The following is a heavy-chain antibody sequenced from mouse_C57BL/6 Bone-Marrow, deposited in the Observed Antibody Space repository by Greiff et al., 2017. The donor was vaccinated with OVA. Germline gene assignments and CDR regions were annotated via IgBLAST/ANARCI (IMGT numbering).Heavy chain of an antibody. D-gene: IGHD2-13*01. CDR1: GFTFSDYG. CDR3: ARTGDDWYFDV. CDR2: ISNLAYSI. V-gene: IGHV5-15*01. J-gene: IGHJ1*03. Sequence: EVMLVESGGGLVQPGGSLKLSCAASGFTFSDYGMAWVRQAPRKGPAWVAFISNLAYSIYYADTVTGRFTISRENAKNTLYLEMSSLRSEDTAMYYCARTGDDWYFDVWGTGTTVTVSA.